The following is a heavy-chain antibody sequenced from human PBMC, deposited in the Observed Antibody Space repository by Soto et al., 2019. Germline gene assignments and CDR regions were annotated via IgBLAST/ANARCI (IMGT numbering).Heavy chain of an antibody. CDR3: ARGYQPMLPFDF. V-gene: IGHV1-69*13. CDR1: GNTFSSYS. J-gene: IGHJ4*02. D-gene: IGHD2-2*01. CDR2: IIPLLGTT. Sequence: ASVEVSCKXSGNTFSSYSFTWVRQAPGKGFELLGGIIPLLGTTDYAQKFQGRVNITADESTTTVYMDLSGLTSEDTAMYYCARGYQPMLPFDFWGQGTLVTVSS.